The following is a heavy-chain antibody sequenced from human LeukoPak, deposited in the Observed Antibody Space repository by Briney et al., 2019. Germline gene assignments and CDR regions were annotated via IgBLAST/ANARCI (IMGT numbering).Heavy chain of an antibody. CDR3: ARGGWYLDS. CDR1: GDSVSSNSVT. Sequence: SQTLSLTCALSGDSVSSNSVTWNWIRQSPSRGLEWLGRTYYRSTWYNDYAVSVRGRISINPDTSRNQFSLQLSSVTPEDTAVYYCARGGWYLDSWGQGTLVTVSS. J-gene: IGHJ4*02. V-gene: IGHV6-1*01. CDR2: TYYRSTWYN. D-gene: IGHD6-19*01.